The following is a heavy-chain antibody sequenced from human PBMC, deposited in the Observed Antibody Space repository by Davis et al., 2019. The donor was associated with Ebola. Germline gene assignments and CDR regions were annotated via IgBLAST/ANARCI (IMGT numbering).Heavy chain of an antibody. Sequence: PGGSLRLSCAAPGLTFSSHEMNWVRQAPGKGLEWVAYIGTGAYTDYADSVEGRFTISRDKSKNSLFLQMSSLRAEDTAVYYCARGDSETDLWGQGTLVTVSS. CDR2: IGTGAYT. CDR1: GLTFSSHE. CDR3: ARGDSETDL. J-gene: IGHJ4*02. D-gene: IGHD3-16*01. V-gene: IGHV3-48*03.